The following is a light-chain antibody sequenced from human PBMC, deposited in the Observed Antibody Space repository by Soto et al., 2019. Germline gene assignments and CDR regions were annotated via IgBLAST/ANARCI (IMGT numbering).Light chain of an antibody. CDR1: QTIGKF. CDR3: QQSYTTPPT. J-gene: IGKJ4*01. CDR2: GAS. Sequence: DIQITQSPSSLSASVGDGVTITCRASQTIGKFLNWYHQKPGKAPNLLIYGASNLQSGVPSRFSGSGSGTEFTLTISSLQPEDFATYYCQQSYTTPPTFGGGTRWIS. V-gene: IGKV1-39*01.